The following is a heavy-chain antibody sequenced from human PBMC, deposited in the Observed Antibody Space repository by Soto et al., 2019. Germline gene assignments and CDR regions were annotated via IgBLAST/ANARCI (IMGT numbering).Heavy chain of an antibody. D-gene: IGHD2-15*01. Sequence: QVQLVESGGGVVQPGRSLRLSCAASGFTFSSYGMQWVRTAPGKGLEWVAVIWYEGSNKYYADCVKGRFTISRDNSKNPLNLQMNLRRAEDTAVYYCARACRKLYWVRTGMDVWGQGTTVTVSS. CDR1: GFTFSSYG. J-gene: IGHJ6*02. V-gene: IGHV3-33*01. CDR2: IWYEGSNK. CDR3: ARACRKLYWVRTGMDV.